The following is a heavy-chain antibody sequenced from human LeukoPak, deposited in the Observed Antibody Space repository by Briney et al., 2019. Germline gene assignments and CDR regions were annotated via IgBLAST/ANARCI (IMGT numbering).Heavy chain of an antibody. CDR1: GFAFSNYA. J-gene: IGHJ4*02. CDR3: AKGRGYCTGGSCYSDY. D-gene: IGHD2-15*01. V-gene: IGHV3-23*01. Sequence: GGSLRLSCAASGFAFSNYAMSWVRQAPGKGLEWVSTISGSDGSTYYADSVKGRFTISRDNSKNTLYLQMNSLRVEDTAIYYCAKGRGYCTGGSCYSDYWGQGTLVTVSS. CDR2: ISGSDGST.